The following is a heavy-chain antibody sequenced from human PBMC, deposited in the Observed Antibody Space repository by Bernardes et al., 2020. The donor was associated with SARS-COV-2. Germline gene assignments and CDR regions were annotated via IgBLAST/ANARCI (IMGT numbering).Heavy chain of an antibody. CDR3: ARAETLPGTYYYYGMDV. CDR1: GGSISSSNW. Sequence: TLSLTCAVSGGSISSSNWWSWVRQPPGKGLEWIGEIYHSGSTNYNPSLKSRVTISVDKSKNQFSLKLSSVTAADTAVYYCARAETLPGTYYYYGMDVWGQGTTVTVSS. CDR2: IYHSGST. J-gene: IGHJ6*02. V-gene: IGHV4-4*02.